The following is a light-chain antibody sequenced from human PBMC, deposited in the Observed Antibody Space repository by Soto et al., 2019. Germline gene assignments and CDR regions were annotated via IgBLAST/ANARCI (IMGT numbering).Light chain of an antibody. CDR1: QSVTNSR. CDR2: GGS. V-gene: IGKV3-20*01. CDR3: QQYGNSRWT. Sequence: EIVLTQSPGTLSLSPGERATLSCRASQSVTNSRLAWYQQKPGQAPKVLIYGGSNRATGIPDRFSGSGSGTDFTLTISRLEPEDFAVYYCQQYGNSRWTFGQGTKVDIK. J-gene: IGKJ1*01.